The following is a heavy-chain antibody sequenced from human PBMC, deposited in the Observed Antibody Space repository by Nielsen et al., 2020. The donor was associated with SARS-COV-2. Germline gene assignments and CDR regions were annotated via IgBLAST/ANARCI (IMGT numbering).Heavy chain of an antibody. D-gene: IGHD5-12*01. J-gene: IGHJ4*02. CDR3: AKDGSGYDYLGAHYDY. V-gene: IGHV3-30*18. CDR1: GFTFSSYG. Sequence: GGSLRLSCAASGFTFSSYGMHWVRQAPGKGLEWVAVISYDGSNKYYADSVKGRFTISRDNSKNTLYLQMNSLRAEDTAVYYCAKDGSGYDYLGAHYDYWGQGTLVTVSS. CDR2: ISYDGSNK.